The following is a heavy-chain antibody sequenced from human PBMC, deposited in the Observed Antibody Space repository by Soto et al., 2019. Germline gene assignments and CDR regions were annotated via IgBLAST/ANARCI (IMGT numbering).Heavy chain of an antibody. CDR1: GYTFTGYY. Sequence: ASVKVSCKASGYTFTGYYMHWVRQAPGQGLEWMGWINPNSGGTNYAQKFQGWVTMTRDTSISTAYMELSRLRSDDTAVYYCARAHSSGYFPSRYGMDVWGQGTTVAVSS. D-gene: IGHD3-22*01. CDR2: INPNSGGT. V-gene: IGHV1-2*04. J-gene: IGHJ6*02. CDR3: ARAHSSGYFPSRYGMDV.